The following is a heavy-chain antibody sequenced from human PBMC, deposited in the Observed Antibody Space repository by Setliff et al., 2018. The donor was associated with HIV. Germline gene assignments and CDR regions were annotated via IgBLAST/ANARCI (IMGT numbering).Heavy chain of an antibody. Sequence: SETLSLTCSVFGGSIPGYHWCWIRQSPGKGLEWIGFIHMSGNSVYNPSLKSRVTLSGDASKNQFSLKLTSVTVADTAVYYCARVAVGGTGPDSWGQGTLVTVSS. D-gene: IGHD1-1*01. CDR1: GGSIPGYH. CDR3: ARVAVGGTGPDS. V-gene: IGHV4-4*08. CDR2: IHMSGNS. J-gene: IGHJ4*02.